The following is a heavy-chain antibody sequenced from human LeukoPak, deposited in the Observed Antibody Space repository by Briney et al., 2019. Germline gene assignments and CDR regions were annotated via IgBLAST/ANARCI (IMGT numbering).Heavy chain of an antibody. J-gene: IGHJ4*02. CDR3: ASRTRFGELRFDY. D-gene: IGHD3-10*01. Sequence: SETLSLTCTVSGGSISTSSYYWGWIRQPPGKGLEWIGSIYYTGSTYYNPSLNGRVTVSVDTSKNQFSLKLSSVTAADTAMYYCASRTRFGELRFDYWGQGTLVTVSS. V-gene: IGHV4-39*01. CDR2: IYYTGST. CDR1: GGSISTSSYY.